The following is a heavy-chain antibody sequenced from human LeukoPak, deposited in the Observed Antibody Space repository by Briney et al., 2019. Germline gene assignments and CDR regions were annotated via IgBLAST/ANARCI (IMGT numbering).Heavy chain of an antibody. Sequence: SVKVSCKASGGTFSSYAISWVRQAPGQGLEWMGGIIPIFGTTNYAQKFQGRVTITADESTSTAYMELSSLRSEDTAVYYCARDGRYCSSTSCYWESGMDVWGQGTTVTVSS. CDR2: IIPIFGTT. J-gene: IGHJ6*02. CDR3: ARDGRYCSSTSCYWESGMDV. CDR1: GGTFSSYA. D-gene: IGHD2-2*01. V-gene: IGHV1-69*13.